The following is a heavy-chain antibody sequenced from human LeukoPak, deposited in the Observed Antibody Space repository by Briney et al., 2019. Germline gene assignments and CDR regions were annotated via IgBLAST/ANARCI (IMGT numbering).Heavy chain of an antibody. CDR1: GFSFSNYW. J-gene: IGHJ6*02. CDR2: IRHDGSDK. CDR3: ARRITIAAAGWGYGMDV. V-gene: IGHV3-7*03. D-gene: IGHD6-13*01. Sequence: GSLRLSCAASGFSFSNYWMSWVRQAPGKGLEWVANIRHDGSDKKYVDSVKGRFTISRDNAENPLFLQMNSLRAENTAVYYCARRITIAAAGWGYGMDVWGQGTTVTVSS.